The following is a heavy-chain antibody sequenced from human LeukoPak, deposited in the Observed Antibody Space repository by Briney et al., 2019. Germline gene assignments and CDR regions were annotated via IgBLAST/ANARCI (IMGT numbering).Heavy chain of an antibody. Sequence: PSETLSLTCAVYGGSFSGYYWSWIRQPPGKGLEWIGEINHSGSTNYNPSLKSRVTISVDTSKNQFSLKLSSVTAADTAVYYCARGSWDSSGWYSYYYYYMDVWGKGTTVTVSS. CDR3: ARGSWDSSGWYSYYYYYMDV. CDR1: GGSFSGYY. J-gene: IGHJ6*03. D-gene: IGHD6-19*01. CDR2: INHSGST. V-gene: IGHV4-34*01.